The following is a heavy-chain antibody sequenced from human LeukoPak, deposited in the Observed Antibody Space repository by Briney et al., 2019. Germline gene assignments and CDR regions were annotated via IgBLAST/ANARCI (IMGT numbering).Heavy chain of an antibody. D-gene: IGHD3-16*02. V-gene: IGHV4-34*01. CDR3: ARLTKNDAGSFRFGKKKRGYMDV. J-gene: IGHJ6*03. CDR2: INHSGST. CDR1: GGSFSGYY. Sequence: SETLSLTCAVYGGSFSGYYWSWIRQPPGKGLEWIGEINHSGSTNYNPSLKSRVTISVDTSKNQFSLKLSSVTAADTAVYYCARLTKNDAGSFRFGKKKRGYMDVWGKGTTVTISS.